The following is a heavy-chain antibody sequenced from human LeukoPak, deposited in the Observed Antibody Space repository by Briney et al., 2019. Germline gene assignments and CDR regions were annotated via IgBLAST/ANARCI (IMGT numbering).Heavy chain of an antibody. CDR1: GFTFSRYW. D-gene: IGHD2-2*02. CDR2: IKQDGSAK. CDR3: ARDSTSDTLGY. Sequence: GGSLRLSRAGSGFTFSRYWMSWVRQAPGKGLEWVANIKQDGSAKYYVDSVKGRFTMSRDNAKNSLYLQMNSLRVEDTAVYYCARDSTSDTLGYWGQGTLVIVSS. V-gene: IGHV3-7*01. J-gene: IGHJ4*02.